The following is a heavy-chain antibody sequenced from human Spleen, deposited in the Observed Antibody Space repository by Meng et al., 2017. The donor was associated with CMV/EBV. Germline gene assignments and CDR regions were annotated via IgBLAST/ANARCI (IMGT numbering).Heavy chain of an antibody. Sequence: GESLKISCAASGFTFSSYGMSWVRQAPGKGLEWVAVISYDGSNEYYADSVKGRFAISRDNSKNTLNLQMNSLRAEDTAVYYCAKDDSAYFDFRSGYSTPPDYWGQGTLVTVSS. CDR1: GFTFSSYG. V-gene: IGHV3-30*09. CDR2: ISYDGSNE. J-gene: IGHJ4*02. CDR3: AKDDSAYFDFRSGYSTPPDY. D-gene: IGHD3-3*01.